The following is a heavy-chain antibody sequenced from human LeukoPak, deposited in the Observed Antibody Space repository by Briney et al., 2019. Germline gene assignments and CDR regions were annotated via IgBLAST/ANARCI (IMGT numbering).Heavy chain of an antibody. CDR3: ARGDYTDYTFYV. V-gene: IGHV4-34*01. J-gene: IGHJ3*01. D-gene: IGHD4-11*01. CDR2: INHSGAT. CDR1: GGSLYGYY. Sequence: SETLSLTCAAYGGSLYGYYWSWIRQPPGKGLEWIGEINHSGATSYNPSLKSRVTISVDTSRNQFSLKLTSVTAADTAVYYCARGDYTDYTFYVWGQGTMVTVSS.